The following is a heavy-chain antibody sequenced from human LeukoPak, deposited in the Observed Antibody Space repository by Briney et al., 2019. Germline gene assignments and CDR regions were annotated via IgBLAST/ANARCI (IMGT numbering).Heavy chain of an antibody. Sequence: SETLSLTCTVSGGSISSSSYYWGWIRQPPGKGLEWIGSIYYSGSTYYNPSLKSRVTISVDTSKNQFSLKLSSVTAAGTAVYYCATLNDYYDSSGYPRFGPWGQGTLVTVSA. V-gene: IGHV4-39*01. J-gene: IGHJ5*02. D-gene: IGHD3-22*01. CDR1: GGSISSSSYY. CDR3: ATLNDYYDSSGYPRFGP. CDR2: IYYSGST.